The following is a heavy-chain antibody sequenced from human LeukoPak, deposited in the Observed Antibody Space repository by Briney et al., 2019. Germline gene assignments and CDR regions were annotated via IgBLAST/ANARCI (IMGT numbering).Heavy chain of an antibody. CDR3: ARNVREGYNYYCYMDV. CDR2: IYYSGNT. D-gene: IGHD5-24*01. Sequence: SETLSLTCTVTGGSISSSSYYWGWIRQPPGKGLEWIGSIYYSGNTYYNPSLKSRVTISLDTSKNQFSLKLSSVTAADTAVYYCARNVREGYNYYCYMDVWGKGTTVTISS. CDR1: GGSISSSSYY. V-gene: IGHV4-39*01. J-gene: IGHJ6*03.